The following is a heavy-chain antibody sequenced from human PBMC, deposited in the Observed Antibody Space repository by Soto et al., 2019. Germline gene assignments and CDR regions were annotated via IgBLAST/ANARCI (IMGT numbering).Heavy chain of an antibody. Sequence: QVQLVQSGAEVKKPGSSVKVSCKASGVTFSSYAITWVRQAPGQGLEWMGGIIPIFGTPNYAQKFQGRVTITADESTSTTYMELSSLRSGDTAVYYCARGPKWELPNLWGQGTTVTVSS. CDR2: IIPIFGTP. CDR1: GVTFSSYA. J-gene: IGHJ6*02. V-gene: IGHV1-69*01. CDR3: ARGPKWELPNL. D-gene: IGHD1-26*01.